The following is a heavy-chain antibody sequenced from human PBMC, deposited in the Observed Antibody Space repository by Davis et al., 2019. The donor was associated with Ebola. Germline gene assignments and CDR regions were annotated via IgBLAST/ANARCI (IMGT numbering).Heavy chain of an antibody. D-gene: IGHD6-19*01. V-gene: IGHV4-59*03. CDR1: GGSISSYY. CDR2: MYFSGST. Sequence: MPGGSLRLSCTVSGGSISSYYWSWIRQPPGKGLEWIGYMYFSGSTNYNPSLKSRVTISVDSSKNQFSLNLRSVTAADTAVYYCAKGWDSSGWQNWGPGILVTVSS. J-gene: IGHJ4*02. CDR3: AKGWDSSGWQN.